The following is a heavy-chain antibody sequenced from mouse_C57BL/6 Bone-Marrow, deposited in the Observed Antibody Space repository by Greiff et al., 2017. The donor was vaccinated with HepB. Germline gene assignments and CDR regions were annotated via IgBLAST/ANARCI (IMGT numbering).Heavy chain of an antibody. J-gene: IGHJ2*01. V-gene: IGHV5-9-1*02. CDR3: TRDSYYGSMFDY. Sequence: EVKLVESGEGLVKPGGSLKLSCAASGFTFSSYAMSWVRQTPEKRLEWVAYISSGGDYIYYADTVKGRFTISRDNTRNTLYLQMSSLKSEDTAMYYCTRDSYYGSMFDYWGQGTTLTVSS. D-gene: IGHD1-1*01. CDR2: ISSGGDYI. CDR1: GFTFSSYA.